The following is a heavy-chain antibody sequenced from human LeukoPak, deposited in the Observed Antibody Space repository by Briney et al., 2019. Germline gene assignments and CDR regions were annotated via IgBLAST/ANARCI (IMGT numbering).Heavy chain of an antibody. D-gene: IGHD4-17*01. J-gene: IGHJ4*02. V-gene: IGHV3-20*04. CDR2: INWNGGST. Sequence: GGSLRLSCAASGFTFDDYGMNWVRQAPGKGLEWVSGINWNGGSTGYADSVKGRFTTSRDNAKNSLYLQMNSLRAEDTALYYCAREVTTGIFDYWGQGTLVTVSS. CDR1: GFTFDDYG. CDR3: AREVTTGIFDY.